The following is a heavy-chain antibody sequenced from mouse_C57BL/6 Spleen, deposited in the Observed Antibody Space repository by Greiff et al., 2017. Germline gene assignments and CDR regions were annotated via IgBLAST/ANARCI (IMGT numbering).Heavy chain of an antibody. D-gene: IGHD2-1*01. CDR3: ARRGTYGNYAMDY. V-gene: IGHV1-81*01. CDR2: IYPRSGNT. J-gene: IGHJ4*01. Sequence: LVESGAELARPGASVKLSCKASGYTFTSYGISWVKQRTGQGLEWIGEIYPRSGNTYYNEKFKGKATLTADKSSSTAYMELRSLTSEDSAVYFCARRGTYGNYAMDYWGQGTSVTVSS. CDR1: GYTFTSYG.